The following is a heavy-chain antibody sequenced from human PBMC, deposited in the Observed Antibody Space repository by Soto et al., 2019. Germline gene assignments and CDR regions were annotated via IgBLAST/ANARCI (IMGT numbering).Heavy chain of an antibody. J-gene: IGHJ4*02. Sequence: EVQLVESGGGLVQPGGSLRLSCAASGFTFSSYSMNWVRQAPGKGLEWVSYISSSSSTIYYADSVKGRFTISRDNAKNSLDLQMKSLRDEDTAVYYCARDPGYSYGPPDYWGQGTLVTVSS. V-gene: IGHV3-48*02. CDR3: ARDPGYSYGPPDY. CDR1: GFTFSSYS. D-gene: IGHD5-18*01. CDR2: ISSSSSTI.